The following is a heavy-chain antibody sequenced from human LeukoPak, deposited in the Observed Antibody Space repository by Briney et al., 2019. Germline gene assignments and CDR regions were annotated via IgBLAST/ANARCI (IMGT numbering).Heavy chain of an antibody. CDR2: VYSSGST. CDR1: GGSISSNNFC. CDR3: AKNDDNVNYYQWMDV. V-gene: IGHV4-39*01. J-gene: IGHJ6*04. Sequence: PSETLSLTCSVSGGSISSNNFCWGWIRQPPGKGLEWIGCVYSSGSTNVSPSLRSRVTISVDTSKNQFSLKLTSVSAADTALYYCAKNDDNVNYYQWMDVWGKGTTVAVSS. D-gene: IGHD1-1*01.